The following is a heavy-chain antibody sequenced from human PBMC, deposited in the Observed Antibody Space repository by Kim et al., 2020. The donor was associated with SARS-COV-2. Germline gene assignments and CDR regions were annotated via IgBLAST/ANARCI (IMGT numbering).Heavy chain of an antibody. D-gene: IGHD6-13*01. V-gene: IGHV3-11*01. CDR2: ISSSGSTI. CDR3: ARDGEQLDATDYCYYGMDV. Sequence: GGSLRLSCAASGFTFSDYYMSWILQAPGKGLEWVSYISSSGSTIYYADSVKGRFTISRDNAKNSLYLQMNSLRAEDTAVYYCARDGEQLDATDYCYYGMDVWGQGTTVTVSS. CDR1: GFTFSDYY. J-gene: IGHJ6*02.